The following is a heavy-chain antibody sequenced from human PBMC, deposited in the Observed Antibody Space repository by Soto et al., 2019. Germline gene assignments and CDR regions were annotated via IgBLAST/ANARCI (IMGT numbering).Heavy chain of an antibody. V-gene: IGHV3-74*01. D-gene: IGHD6-13*01. CDR2: INRDGSSI. Sequence: LRLCCAASGFTFSSYWMHGVRQAPGKGLVWVSRINRDGSSINYADSARGRVTISRDNAKNTLYLQVNGLRAEDTALYYCAREIATTGEYYFDYWGQGILVTVSS. CDR1: GFTFSSYW. CDR3: AREIATTGEYYFDY. J-gene: IGHJ4*02.